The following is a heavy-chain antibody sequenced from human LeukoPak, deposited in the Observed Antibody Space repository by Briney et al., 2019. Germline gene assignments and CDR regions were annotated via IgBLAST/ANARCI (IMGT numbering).Heavy chain of an antibody. V-gene: IGHV4-59*08. CDR3: ARGPGGVIVPHYLDY. D-gene: IGHD3-16*02. Sequence: SETLSLTCSVSGGSISSYYWSWIRQPPQKGLEWIGYIFSNGATNYNPSLKSRVTMSVDTSKNQFSLKLSSVTAADTAVYYCARGPGGVIVPHYLDYWGQGTLVTVSS. CDR2: IFSNGAT. CDR1: GGSISSYY. J-gene: IGHJ4*02.